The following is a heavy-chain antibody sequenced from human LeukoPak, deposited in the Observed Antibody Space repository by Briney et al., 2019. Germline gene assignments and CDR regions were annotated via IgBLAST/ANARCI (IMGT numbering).Heavy chain of an antibody. CDR2: IYYSGST. CDR1: GGSISSYY. V-gene: IGHV4-59*01. J-gene: IGHJ6*02. D-gene: IGHD2-8*02. CDR3: ARADLTGYYGMDV. Sequence: PSETLSLTCTVSGGSISSYYWSWLRQPPGKGLEWIGYIYYSGSTNYNPSLKSRVTISVDTSKNQFSLKLSSVTAADTAVYYCARADLTGYYGMDVWGQGTTVTVSS.